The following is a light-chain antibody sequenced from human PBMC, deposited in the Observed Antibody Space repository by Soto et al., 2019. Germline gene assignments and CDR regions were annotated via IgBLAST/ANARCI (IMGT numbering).Light chain of an antibody. CDR1: QNILYSFNNKNY. CDR3: QQYYRTPRT. J-gene: IGKJ1*01. Sequence: DIVMTQSPDSLAVSLGERATINCQSSQNILYSFNNKNYLAWYQQKPGQPPKLLIYWASTRESGVPDRFSGSGSGTDFTVTISRLQAEDVAVYYCQQYYRTPRTFGQGTKVEIK. CDR2: WAS. V-gene: IGKV4-1*01.